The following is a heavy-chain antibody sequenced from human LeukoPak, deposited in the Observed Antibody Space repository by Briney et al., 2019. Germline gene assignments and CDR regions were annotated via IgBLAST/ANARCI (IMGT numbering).Heavy chain of an antibody. CDR3: ARGGSLLWFGEFYY. Sequence: SSETLSLTCTVSGGSISSRSYYWGWVRQPPGKGLERIGSIYYTGTTYYNPSLKSRVTISVDTSKNQFSLKLTSVTAADTAVYYCARGGSLLWFGEFYYWGQGTLVTVSS. J-gene: IGHJ4*02. CDR2: IYYTGTT. D-gene: IGHD3-10*01. CDR1: GGSISSRSYY. V-gene: IGHV4-39*07.